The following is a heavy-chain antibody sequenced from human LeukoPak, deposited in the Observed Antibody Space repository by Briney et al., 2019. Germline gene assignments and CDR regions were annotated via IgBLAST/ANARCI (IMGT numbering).Heavy chain of an antibody. D-gene: IGHD3/OR15-3a*01. CDR2: ISSSGSTI. Sequence: LSLTCTVSGGSISSYYWSWIRQPPGKGLEWVSYISSSGSTIYYADSVKGRFTISRDNAKNSLYLQMNSLRAEDTAVYYCARDLRGTGNWGQGTLVTVSS. V-gene: IGHV3-11*04. CDR1: GGSISSYY. CDR3: ARDLRGTGN. J-gene: IGHJ4*02.